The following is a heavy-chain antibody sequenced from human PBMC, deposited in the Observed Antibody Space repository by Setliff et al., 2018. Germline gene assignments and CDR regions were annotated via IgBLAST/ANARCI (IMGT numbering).Heavy chain of an antibody. J-gene: IGHJ2*01. D-gene: IGHD3-22*01. CDR3: ARVAGSTSVSITTLWYFDL. CDR1: GGSISSSSYY. CDR2: IYRWGST. Sequence: SETLSLTCTVSGGSISSSSYYWGWIRQPPGKGLEWIGTIYRWGSTSYNPSLKSRVTISIDTSKNQFSLRLSSVTAADTAVYYCARVAGSTSVSITTLWYFDLWGRGILVTVSS. V-gene: IGHV4-39*07.